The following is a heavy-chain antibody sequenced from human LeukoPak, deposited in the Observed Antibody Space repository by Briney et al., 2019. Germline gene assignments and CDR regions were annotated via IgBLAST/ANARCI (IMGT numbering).Heavy chain of an antibody. V-gene: IGHV1-2*04. CDR3: ARDSPISGSYYGGLGH. CDR2: INPNSGGT. J-gene: IGHJ4*02. Sequence: ASVKVSCTASGYTFTGYYMHWVRQAPGQGLEWMGWINPNSGGTNYAQKFQGWVTMTRDTSISTAYMELSRLRSDDTAVYYCARDSPISGSYYGGLGHWGQGTLSPSPQ. D-gene: IGHD1-26*01. CDR1: GYTFTGYY.